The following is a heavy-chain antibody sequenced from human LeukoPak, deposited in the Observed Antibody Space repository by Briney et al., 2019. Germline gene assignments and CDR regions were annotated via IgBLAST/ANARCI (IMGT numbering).Heavy chain of an antibody. V-gene: IGHV3-23*01. Sequence: GGSLRLSCAASGFTFSNYAMSWGRQAPGRGLEWVSAISGDAGSTYYADSVKGRFTISRDNSKNTLYLQMNSLRAEDTAVYYCAKKEGGFDYWGQGALVTVSS. CDR3: AKKEGGFDY. J-gene: IGHJ4*02. CDR1: GFTFSNYA. CDR2: ISGDAGST. D-gene: IGHD1-26*01.